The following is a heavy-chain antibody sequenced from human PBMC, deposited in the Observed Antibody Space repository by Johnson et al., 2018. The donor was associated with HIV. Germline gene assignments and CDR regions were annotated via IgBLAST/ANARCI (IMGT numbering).Heavy chain of an antibody. J-gene: IGHJ3*01. V-gene: IGHV3-66*04. Sequence: VQLVESGGGLVQPGGSLRLSCAASGFTVSSNYMSWVRQAPGKGLEWVSVIYSGGSTYYADSVKGRFTISRDNSKNTLYLQMNSLRAEDTAVYYCARLRRQKGGGAFDVWGQGTMVTVSS. CDR1: GFTVSSNY. CDR3: ARLRRQKGGGAFDV. D-gene: IGHD3-16*01. CDR2: IYSGGST.